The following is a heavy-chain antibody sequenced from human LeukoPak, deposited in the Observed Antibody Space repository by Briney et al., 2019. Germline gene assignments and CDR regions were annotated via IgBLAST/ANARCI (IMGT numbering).Heavy chain of an antibody. V-gene: IGHV3-72*01. J-gene: IGHJ4*02. Sequence: GGSLRLSCAASGFTFSDHYMDWVRQAPGKGLECVGRIKNKANSYTTEYAASVKGRFTISRDDSLDLQMHSLKTEDTAVYYCARDNKGYSSSYFGFDHWGQGTLVTVSS. CDR1: GFTFSDHY. CDR2: IKNKANSYTT. D-gene: IGHD6-13*01. CDR3: ARDNKGYSSSYFGFDH.